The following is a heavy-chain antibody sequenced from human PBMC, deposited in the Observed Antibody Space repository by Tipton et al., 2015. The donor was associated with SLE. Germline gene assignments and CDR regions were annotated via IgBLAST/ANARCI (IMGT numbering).Heavy chain of an antibody. CDR2: IWYDESNK. D-gene: IGHD2-21*01. Sequence: SLRLSCAASGFTFSNYGMHWVRQAPGKGLEWVAFIWYDESNKYYADSVKGRFTISRDTSQNTLYLQMNSLTAEDTAVYYCAKGVAAYCGGNCYSNAFDVWGQGTLVTVSS. CDR3: AKGVAAYCGGNCYSNAFDV. V-gene: IGHV3-30*02. J-gene: IGHJ3*01. CDR1: GFTFSNYG.